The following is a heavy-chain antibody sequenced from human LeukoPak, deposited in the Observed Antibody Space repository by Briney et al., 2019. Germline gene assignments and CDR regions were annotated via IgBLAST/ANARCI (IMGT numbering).Heavy chain of an antibody. V-gene: IGHV3-48*04. CDR1: GYTFSDLS. J-gene: IGHJ5*02. Sequence: GSLRLSWATSGYTFSDLSIKWVRQAPGEGLEWISYISSTGSSIYYADSVKGRFTISRDNAKNTLYLQMNSLRAEDTAVYYCAKSDWFDPWGQGTLVIVSS. CDR3: AKSDWFDP. CDR2: ISSTGSSI.